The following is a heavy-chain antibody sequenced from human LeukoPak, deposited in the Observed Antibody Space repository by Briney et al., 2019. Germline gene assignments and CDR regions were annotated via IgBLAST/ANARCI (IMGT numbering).Heavy chain of an antibody. D-gene: IGHD3-3*01. CDR3: ARDVEGTNYDFWSGYYKKGAYYYYMDV. Sequence: GGSLRLSCAASGFTFSTYWMSWLRQAPGKGLEWVANIKEDGSDKYYVDSVKGRFTISRDNAKNSLYLQMNSLRAEDTAVYYCARDVEGTNYDFWSGYYKKGAYYYYMDVWGKGTTVTVSS. CDR2: IKEDGSDK. V-gene: IGHV3-7*01. CDR1: GFTFSTYW. J-gene: IGHJ6*03.